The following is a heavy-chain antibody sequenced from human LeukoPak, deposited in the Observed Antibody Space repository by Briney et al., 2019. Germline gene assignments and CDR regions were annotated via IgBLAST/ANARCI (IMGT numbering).Heavy chain of an antibody. D-gene: IGHD6-19*01. CDR2: PYYSGST. V-gene: IGHV4-59*01. CDR3: ARDPSYSRGYYDY. J-gene: IGHJ4*02. Sequence: PSETLSLTCTVSGGSISGYYWTWLRQPPGKGLEWIGYPYYSGSTNYNPSLKSRVTISVDTSKNQVSLNLSSVTAADTAVYYCARDPSYSRGYYDYWGQGTLVTVSS. CDR1: GGSISGYY.